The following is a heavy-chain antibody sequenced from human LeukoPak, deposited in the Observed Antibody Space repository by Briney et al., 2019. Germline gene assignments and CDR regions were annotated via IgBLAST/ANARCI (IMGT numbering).Heavy chain of an antibody. CDR3: ARAFDWLFHSDY. V-gene: IGHV1-18*04. CDR2: ISAYNGNT. J-gene: IGHJ4*02. Sequence: ASVKVSCKASGYTFTSYGISWVRQAPGQGLEWMGWISAYNGNTNYAQKLQGRVTMTTDTSTSTDYMELRSLRSDDTAVYYCARAFDWLFHSDYWGQGTLVTVSS. CDR1: GYTFTSYG. D-gene: IGHD3-9*01.